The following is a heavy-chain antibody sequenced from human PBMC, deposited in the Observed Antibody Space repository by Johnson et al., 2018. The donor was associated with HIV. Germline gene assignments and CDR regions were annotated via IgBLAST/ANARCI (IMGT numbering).Heavy chain of an antibody. CDR3: AREGGGTVVLGDEGAFDI. V-gene: IGHV3-30*04. CDR1: GFTFSSYS. CDR2: ISHDGRNK. D-gene: IGHD3-10*01. J-gene: IGHJ3*02. Sequence: QVQLVESGGGVVQPARSLRLSCAASGFTFSSYSMHWVRQAPGKGLEWVAGISHDGRNKYYADSVKGRFSISRDNSKNTLFLQMNSLRAEDTPVYCCAREGGGTVVLGDEGAFDIWGQGTMVTVS.